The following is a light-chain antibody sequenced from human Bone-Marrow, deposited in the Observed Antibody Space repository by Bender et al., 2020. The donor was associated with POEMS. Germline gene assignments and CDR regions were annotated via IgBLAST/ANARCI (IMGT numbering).Light chain of an antibody. J-gene: IGLJ2*01. V-gene: IGLV2-14*03. CDR3: SSYTGSTTLVV. CDR1: SSDVGAYNY. CDR2: DVS. Sequence: QSALTQPASVSGSPGQAVTISCTGTSSDVGAYNYVSWYQHLPGKAPKLMIYDVSNRPSGVSYRFSGSKSGNTASLTISRLQAEDEADYYCSSYTGSTTLVVFGGGTKLTVL.